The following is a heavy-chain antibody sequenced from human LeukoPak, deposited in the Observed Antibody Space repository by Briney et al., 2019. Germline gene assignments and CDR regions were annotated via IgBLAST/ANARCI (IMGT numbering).Heavy chain of an antibody. D-gene: IGHD3-16*01. J-gene: IGHJ4*02. CDR3: AKGRGFRVWDPWDN. CDR2: ISGSGVTT. Sequence: PGGSLRLSCAASGFPFTSYAMTWVRQAPGKGLEWVSAISGSGVTTYFADSVKGRFTISRDNSKNTLFLEMNSLRVEDTAVYYCAKGRGFRVWDPWDNWGQGTLITVSS. V-gene: IGHV3-23*01. CDR1: GFPFTSYA.